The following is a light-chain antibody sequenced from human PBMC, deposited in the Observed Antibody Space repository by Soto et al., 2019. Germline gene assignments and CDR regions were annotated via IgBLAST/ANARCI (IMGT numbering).Light chain of an antibody. V-gene: IGKV1-5*01. CDR2: DAS. Sequence: DIQMTQSPSTPSASVGDRVTITCRASQSISSWLAWYQQKPGKAPKLLIYDASSLESGVPSRFSGSGSGTEFTLTISSLQPDDFATYYCQQYNSLGTFGQGTKVEIK. J-gene: IGKJ1*01. CDR1: QSISSW. CDR3: QQYNSLGT.